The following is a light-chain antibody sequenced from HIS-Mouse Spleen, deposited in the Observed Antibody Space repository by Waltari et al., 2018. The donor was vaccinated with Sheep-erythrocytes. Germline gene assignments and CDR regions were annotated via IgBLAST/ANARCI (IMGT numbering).Light chain of an antibody. CDR2: DVS. Sequence: QSALTQPRSVSGSPGQSVTISCTGTSSDVGGYNYVSWYQQHPGKAPKLMTYDVSKRPSGVPDCFSGSKSGHTASLTISGLQAEDEADYYCCSYAGSYNHGFATGTKVTVL. CDR1: SSDVGGYNY. J-gene: IGLJ1*01. CDR3: CSYAGSYNHG. V-gene: IGLV2-11*01.